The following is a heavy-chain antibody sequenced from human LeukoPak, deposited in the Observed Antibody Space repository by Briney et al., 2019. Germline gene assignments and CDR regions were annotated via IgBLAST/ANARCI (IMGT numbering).Heavy chain of an antibody. CDR1: GFTFSSYT. CDR2: ISGSGGST. Sequence: GGSLKLSCAASGFTFSSYTMSWVRQAPGQGLEWVSGISGSGGSTYYAHSVKGRVTISRANAQITLHLQLHSLSAEGTAVYSCAKTDIVVVPAAFIDPWGQGTLVTVSS. CDR3: AKTDIVVVPAAFIDP. D-gene: IGHD2-2*01. V-gene: IGHV3-23*01. J-gene: IGHJ5*02.